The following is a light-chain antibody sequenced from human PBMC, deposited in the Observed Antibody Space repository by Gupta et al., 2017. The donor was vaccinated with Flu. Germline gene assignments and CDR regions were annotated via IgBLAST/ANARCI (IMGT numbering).Light chain of an antibody. CDR2: RAS. V-gene: IGKV4-1*01. CDR3: QQCYTTPLT. J-gene: IGKJ4*01. Sequence: AWYQQKPGQPPKLIIHRASTRECGAGAGFRGISSGTDFPLTISILQAEDVSIYYCQQCYTTPLTFIGVTKVEV.